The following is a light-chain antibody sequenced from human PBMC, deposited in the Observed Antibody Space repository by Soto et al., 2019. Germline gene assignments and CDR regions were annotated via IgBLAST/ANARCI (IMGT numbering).Light chain of an antibody. V-gene: IGKV3-15*01. CDR3: QQYNAWPQT. Sequence: EIILTQSPATLSVSPGQRATLSCRASQTIDNNLAWYQQKPGQSPRLLIYRAYTRAPGIPTRFSGGGAGTEFTLTISSLQSEDFAVYSCQQYNAWPQTFGQGTKLEI. CDR2: RAY. CDR1: QTIDNN. J-gene: IGKJ2*01.